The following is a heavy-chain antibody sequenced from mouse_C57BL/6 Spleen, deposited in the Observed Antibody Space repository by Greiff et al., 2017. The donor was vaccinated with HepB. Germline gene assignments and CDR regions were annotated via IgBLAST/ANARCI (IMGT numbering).Heavy chain of an antibody. D-gene: IGHD1-1*01. Sequence: EVKLVESGPGLVKPSQTVFLTCTVTGISITTGNYRWSWIRQFPGNKLEWIGYIYYSGTITYNPSLTSRTTITRDTPKNQFFLEINSLTAEYTATYYSAQDGYYGFDDWGQGTTLTVSS. CDR3: AQDGYYGFDD. J-gene: IGHJ2*01. V-gene: IGHV3-5*01. CDR1: GISITTGNYR. CDR2: IYYSGTI.